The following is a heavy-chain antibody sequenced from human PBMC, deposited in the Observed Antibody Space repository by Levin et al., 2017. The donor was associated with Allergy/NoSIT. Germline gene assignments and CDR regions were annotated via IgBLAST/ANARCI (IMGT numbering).Heavy chain of an antibody. Sequence: RSQTLSLTCTVSGGSISSYYWSWIRQLPGKGLEWIGYIYYSGGTNYNPSLKSRVTISVDTSKNQFSLKLSSVTAADTAVYYCARKSKVGSYGYYMDVWGQGTTVTVSS. CDR2: IYYSGGT. J-gene: IGHJ6*03. CDR3: ARKSKVGSYGYYMDV. D-gene: IGHD5-18*01. V-gene: IGHV4-59*01. CDR1: GGSISSYY.